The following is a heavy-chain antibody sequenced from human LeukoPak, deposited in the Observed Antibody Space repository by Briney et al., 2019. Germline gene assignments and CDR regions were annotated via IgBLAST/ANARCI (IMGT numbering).Heavy chain of an antibody. J-gene: IGHJ4*02. CDR2: ISNYDGRT. D-gene: IGHD6-19*01. CDR1: GYTFSNYG. Sequence: ASVRVSCKASGYTFSNYGIRWVRQAPGRGLEWMGWISNYDGRTNYAQNFQGRVTMTTDTSTSTAYMELRSLRPDDTAVYYRARDFLEAGGRTEDYFDYWGQGTLVTVSS. CDR3: ARDFLEAGGRTEDYFDY. V-gene: IGHV1-18*01.